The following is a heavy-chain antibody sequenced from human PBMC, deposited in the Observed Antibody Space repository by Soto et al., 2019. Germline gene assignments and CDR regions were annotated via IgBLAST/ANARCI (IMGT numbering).Heavy chain of an antibody. D-gene: IGHD5-18*01. CDR3: ARGIGYSYGPSSYYYYGMDV. V-gene: IGHV4-59*01. CDR2: TYYSGST. J-gene: IGHJ6*02. CDR1: GGSISSYY. Sequence: PSETLSLTCTVSGGSISSYYWSWIRQPPGKGLEWIGYTYYSGSTNYNPSFKSRVTISVDTSKNQFSLKLSSVTAADTAVYYCARGIGYSYGPSSYYYYGMDVWGQGTTVTVSS.